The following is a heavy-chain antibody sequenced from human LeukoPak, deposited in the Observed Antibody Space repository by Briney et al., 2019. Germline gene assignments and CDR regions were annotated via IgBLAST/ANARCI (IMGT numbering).Heavy chain of an antibody. J-gene: IGHJ6*02. CDR3: ARETYYYDTSRPNYYGMDV. CDR2: IYHSGST. Sequence: KPSETLSLTCAVYGGSFSGYYWSWIRQHPGKGLEWIGYIYHSGSTYYNPSLKSRVTISADTSKNQFSLKLSSVTAADTAVYYCARETYYYDTSRPNYYGMDVWGQGTTVTVSS. CDR1: GGSFSGYY. D-gene: IGHD3-22*01. V-gene: IGHV4-34*09.